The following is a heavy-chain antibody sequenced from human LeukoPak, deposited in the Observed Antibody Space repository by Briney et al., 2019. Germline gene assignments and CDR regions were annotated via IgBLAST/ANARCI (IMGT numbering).Heavy chain of an antibody. CDR1: GFTFSSYG. J-gene: IGHJ4*02. CDR3: AKWAGYSSSWYSFDY. Sequence: GGCLRLSCAASGFTFSSYGMHWVRQAPGKGLEWVAFIRYDGSNKYYADSVKGRFTISRDNSKNTLYLQMNSLRAEDTAVYYCAKWAGYSSSWYSFDYWGQGTLVTVSS. V-gene: IGHV3-30*02. D-gene: IGHD6-13*01. CDR2: IRYDGSNK.